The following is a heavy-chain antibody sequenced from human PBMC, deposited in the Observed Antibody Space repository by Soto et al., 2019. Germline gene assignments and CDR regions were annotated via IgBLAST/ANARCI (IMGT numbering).Heavy chain of an antibody. CDR3: ARGGTAVTPFTFDY. Sequence: GASVKVSCKASGYTFTSYAMHWVRQAPGQRLEWMGWINAGNGNTKYSQKFQGRVTITRDTSASTAYMELSSLRSEDTAVYYCARGGTAVTPFTFDYWGQGTLVTVSS. V-gene: IGHV1-3*01. CDR1: GYTFTSYA. CDR2: INAGNGNT. D-gene: IGHD4-17*01. J-gene: IGHJ4*02.